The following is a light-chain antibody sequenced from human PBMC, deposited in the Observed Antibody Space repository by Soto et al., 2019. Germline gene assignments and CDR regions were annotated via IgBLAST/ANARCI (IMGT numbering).Light chain of an antibody. CDR2: DAS. V-gene: IGKV3-15*01. CDR3: QQYDNWPKM. Sequence: EIVITQSPATLSVSPGERATLSCRASQSVGRNLAWYQQKPGQAPRLLIYDASTRATGVPARFSASGSGTAFTLTISSLQSEDFAVYYCQQYDNWPKMFGQGTK. J-gene: IGKJ1*01. CDR1: QSVGRN.